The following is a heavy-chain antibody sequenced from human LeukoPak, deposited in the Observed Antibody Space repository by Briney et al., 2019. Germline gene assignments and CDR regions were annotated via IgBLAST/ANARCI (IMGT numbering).Heavy chain of an antibody. CDR1: GLRFRNYG. J-gene: IGHJ4*02. CDR2: IYYDGSNQ. Sequence: TGGSLRLSCVVSGLRFRNYGMHWVRQAPGKGLEWVAVIYYDGSNQYYADSVKGRFTVSRDNAKNTLYLQMDSLRAEDTAVYCCATDRNSGKYYDYWGQGTLVTVSS. D-gene: IGHD1-26*01. V-gene: IGHV3-33*01. CDR3: ATDRNSGKYYDY.